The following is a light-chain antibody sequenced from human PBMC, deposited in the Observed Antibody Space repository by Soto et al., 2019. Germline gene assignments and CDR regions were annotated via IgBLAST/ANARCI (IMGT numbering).Light chain of an antibody. CDR2: EVS. CDR1: SSDVGSYNR. Sequence: ALTQPPSVSGSPGQSVTISCTGTSSDVGSYNRVSWYQQPPGTAPKLMIYEVSNRPSGVPDRFFGSKSGNTASLTISGLQAEDEADYYCSSFTSSNTWVFGGGTKLTVL. J-gene: IGLJ3*02. CDR3: SSFTSSNTWV. V-gene: IGLV2-18*02.